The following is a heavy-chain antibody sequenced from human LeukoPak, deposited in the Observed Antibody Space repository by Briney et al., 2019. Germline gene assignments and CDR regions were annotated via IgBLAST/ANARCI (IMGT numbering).Heavy chain of an antibody. D-gene: IGHD1-14*01. V-gene: IGHV3-21*01. J-gene: IGHJ4*02. CDR1: GFTFSSYS. Sequence: GGSLRLSCAASGFTFSSYSMNWVRQAPGKGLEWVSSISSSSSYIYYADSVKGQFTISRDNAKNSLYLQMNSLRAEDTAVYYCATQLGYKGNYWGQGTLVTVSS. CDR3: ATQLGYKGNY. CDR2: ISSSSSYI.